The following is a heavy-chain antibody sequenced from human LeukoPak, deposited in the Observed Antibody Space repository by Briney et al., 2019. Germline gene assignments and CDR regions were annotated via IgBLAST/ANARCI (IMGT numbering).Heavy chain of an antibody. J-gene: IGHJ6*04. CDR3: AREESYGYGSSWYYVGFYMDV. D-gene: IGHD6-13*01. V-gene: IGHV3-23*01. Sequence: GGALRLSCAASGFTFSSYAIPWVRQAPGKGLEWVSAISGSGSRTYYADSVKGRFTISRDNSNDTLYLQMNSLRAEDAAVDYCAREESYGYGSSWYYVGFYMDVWGKGTTVTVSS. CDR2: ISGSGSRT. CDR1: GFTFSSYA.